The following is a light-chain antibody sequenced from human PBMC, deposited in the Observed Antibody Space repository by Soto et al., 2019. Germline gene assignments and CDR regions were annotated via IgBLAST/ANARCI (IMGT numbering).Light chain of an antibody. J-gene: IGKJ5*01. V-gene: IGKV3D-15*01. CDR1: QTVTTN. CDR3: QQYNNWPIT. CDR2: GAS. Sequence: EVAMTQSPATLSMSPGERATLSCRASQTVTTNLAWYQQKPGQAPRLLIYGASARAPGIPARFSGRGSGRDFTLTISSLQSEDFPLYYCQQYNNWPITFGQGSRL.